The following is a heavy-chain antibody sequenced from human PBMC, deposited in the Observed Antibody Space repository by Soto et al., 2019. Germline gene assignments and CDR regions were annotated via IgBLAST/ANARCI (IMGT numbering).Heavy chain of an antibody. CDR2: ISYDGSNK. D-gene: IGHD3-10*01. J-gene: IGHJ6*02. CDR1: GFTFSSYG. V-gene: IGHV3-30*18. CDR3: AKDSYYGSGSYLKMVSRYYYYGMDL. Sequence: GGSLRLSCAASGFTFSSYGMHWVRQAPGKGLEWVAVISYDGSNKYYADSVKGRFTISRDNSKNTLYLQMNSLRAEDTAVYYCAKDSYYGSGSYLKMVSRYYYYGMDLWGQGTTVTVSS.